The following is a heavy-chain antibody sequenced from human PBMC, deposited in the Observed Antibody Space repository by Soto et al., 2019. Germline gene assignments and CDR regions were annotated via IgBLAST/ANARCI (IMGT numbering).Heavy chain of an antibody. Sequence: EVQLVESGGGLVQPGGSLRLSCAASGFTFSSYWMSWVRQAPGKGLEWVANIKQDGSEKYYVDSVKGRFTISRDNAKNSLYLQMNSLRAEDTAVYYCARAGSSWKIWCDYWGQGTLVTVSS. D-gene: IGHD6-13*01. CDR2: IKQDGSEK. CDR3: ARAGSSWKIWCDY. J-gene: IGHJ4*02. CDR1: GFTFSSYW. V-gene: IGHV3-7*05.